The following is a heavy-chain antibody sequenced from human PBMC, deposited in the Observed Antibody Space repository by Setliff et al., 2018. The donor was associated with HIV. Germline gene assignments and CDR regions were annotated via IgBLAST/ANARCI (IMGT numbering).Heavy chain of an antibody. CDR1: GGSISSYY. V-gene: IGHV4-59*01. CDR3: ARGRPDDSVGFGY. Sequence: SETLSLTCTVSGGSISSYYWSWIRQPPGKGLEWIGYIYYSGSTNYNPSLKSRATISVDTSKNQFSLKLTSVTAADTAVYYCARGRPDDSVGFGYWGQGTLVTVSS. J-gene: IGHJ4*02. CDR2: IYYSGST. D-gene: IGHD3-22*01.